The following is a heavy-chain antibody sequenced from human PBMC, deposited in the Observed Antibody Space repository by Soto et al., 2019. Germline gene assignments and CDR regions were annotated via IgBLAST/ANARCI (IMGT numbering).Heavy chain of an antibody. CDR2: LWYDGSNK. D-gene: IGHD6-19*01. CDR1: GFTFSSYG. V-gene: IGHV3-33*01. J-gene: IGHJ4*02. CDR3: ARCSSGCDY. Sequence: QVQLVESGGGVVQPGRSLRLSCAASGFTFSSYGMHWVRQAPGKGLEWVAVLWYDGSNKYYADSVKGRFTISRDNSKNTLYLQMNSLRAEDTAVYYCARCSSGCDYWGQGTLVTVSS.